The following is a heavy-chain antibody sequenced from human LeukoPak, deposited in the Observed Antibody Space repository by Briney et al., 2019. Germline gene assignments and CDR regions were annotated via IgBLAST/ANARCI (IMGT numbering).Heavy chain of an antibody. J-gene: IGHJ4*02. CDR3: ARVAIAARPNDY. CDR2: ISYDGSNK. D-gene: IGHD6-6*01. V-gene: IGHV3-30-3*01. Sequence: GRSLRLSCAASGSTFSSYAMHWVRQAPGKGLEWVAVISYDGSNKYYADSVKGRFTISRDNSKNTLYLQMNSLRAEDTAVYYCARVAIAARPNDYWGQGTLVTVSS. CDR1: GSTFSSYA.